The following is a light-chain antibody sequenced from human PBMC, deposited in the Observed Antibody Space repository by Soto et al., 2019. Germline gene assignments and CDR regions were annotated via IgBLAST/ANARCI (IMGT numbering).Light chain of an antibody. V-gene: IGKV1-5*03. CDR2: KTS. CDR3: QHNKDYSWT. CDR1: QSISLW. J-gene: IGKJ1*01. Sequence: DIHMTQSPSTLSASVGDRVTITCRASQSISLWVAWYQQKPGRAPNLLIYKTSSLETGVPSRFSGSGYGTEFTLTISSLQPDDFATYYCQHNKDYSWTFGQGTKVAVK.